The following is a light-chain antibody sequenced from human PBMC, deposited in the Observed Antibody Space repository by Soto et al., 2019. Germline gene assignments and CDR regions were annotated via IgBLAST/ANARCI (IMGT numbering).Light chain of an antibody. CDR1: QSVTNSY. Sequence: DIVLTQSPGTLSLSPGERATLFCRASQSVTNSYLAWYQQKPGQAPRLLIYGASGRATGIPDRFSGSGSRTDFTLTITSLQPEDFATYYCQQSHSRVTFGQGTKVDIK. CDR3: QQSHSRVT. J-gene: IGKJ1*01. CDR2: GAS. V-gene: IGKV3-20*01.